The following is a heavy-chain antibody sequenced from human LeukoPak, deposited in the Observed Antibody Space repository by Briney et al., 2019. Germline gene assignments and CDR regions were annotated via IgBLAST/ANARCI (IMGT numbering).Heavy chain of an antibody. CDR3: ARGGSYRAGPYDY. J-gene: IGHJ4*02. CDR1: GFTFSSYA. CDR2: ISSNGGST. D-gene: IGHD1-26*01. V-gene: IGHV3-64*01. Sequence: HPGGSLRLSCAASGFTFSSYAMHWVRQAPGKGLEYVSAISSNGGSTYYANSVKGRFTISRDNSKNTLYLQMGSLRAEDMAVYYCARGGSYRAGPYDYWGQGTLVTVSS.